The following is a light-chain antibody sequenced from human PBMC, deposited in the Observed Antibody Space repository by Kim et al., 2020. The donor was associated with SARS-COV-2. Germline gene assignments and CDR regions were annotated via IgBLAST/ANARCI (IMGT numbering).Light chain of an antibody. V-gene: IGKV1-39*01. CDR2: GSS. CDR1: QTIASY. CDR3: QQSYSTPWT. J-gene: IGKJ1*01. Sequence: ASVVDRVTVTCRSSQTIASYLHWYQQKLGKVPKLLISGSSVLQSGVPSRFSGTGSGTDFTLTISSLQPEDCAIYYCQQSYSTPWTFGQGTKVDIK.